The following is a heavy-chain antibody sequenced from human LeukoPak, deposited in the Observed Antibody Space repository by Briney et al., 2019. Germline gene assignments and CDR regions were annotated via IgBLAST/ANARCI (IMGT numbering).Heavy chain of an antibody. CDR1: GVTFSDYA. CDR3: AKDGGSDPDSFDI. V-gene: IGHV3-30*04. J-gene: IGHJ3*02. CDR2: VAYDGSSK. D-gene: IGHD2-15*01. Sequence: GGSLRFFCAASGVTFSDYALHWVRQAPGTGLEWVAFVAYDGSSKYYRDSVKGRFIISRDYSRNTLYLQMNSLRGEDTAVYYCAKDGGSDPDSFDIWGQGTMVTVSS.